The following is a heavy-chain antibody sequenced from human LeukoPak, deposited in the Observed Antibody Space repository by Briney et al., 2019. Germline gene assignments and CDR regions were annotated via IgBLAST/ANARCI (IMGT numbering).Heavy chain of an antibody. D-gene: IGHD3-3*01. V-gene: IGHV4-38-2*01. J-gene: IGHJ6*03. CDR2: IYHSGST. Sequence: PSETLPLTCAVSGYSISSGYYWGWIRQPPGKGLEWIGSIYHSGSTYYNPSLKSRVTISVDTSKNQFSLKLSSVTAADTAVYYCAGYYDFWSGPLSNYYYYMDVWGKGTTVTVSS. CDR3: AGYYDFWSGPLSNYYYYMDV. CDR1: GYSISSGYY.